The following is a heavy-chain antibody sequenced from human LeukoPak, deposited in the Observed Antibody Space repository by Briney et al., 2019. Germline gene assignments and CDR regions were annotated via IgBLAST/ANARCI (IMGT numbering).Heavy chain of an antibody. CDR3: ARLGVLVDY. V-gene: IGHV4-39*01. CDR2: IYYRGST. D-gene: IGHD2-8*01. Sequence: SETLSLTCTVSGGSISSSSGYWGWIRQPPGKGLEWIGSIYYRGSTYYNPSLKSRVTISVDTSKNQFSLKLSSVIAADTAVYYCARLGVLVDYWGQGTLVTVSS. J-gene: IGHJ4*02. CDR1: GGSISSSSGY.